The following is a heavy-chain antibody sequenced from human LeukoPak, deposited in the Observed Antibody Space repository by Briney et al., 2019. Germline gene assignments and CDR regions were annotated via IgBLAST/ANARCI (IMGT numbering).Heavy chain of an antibody. CDR2: FDPEDGET. CDR1: GYTLTELS. V-gene: IGHV1-24*01. CDR3: ATDLPREGAKLIGAFDI. Sequence: AAVKVSCKVSGYTLTELSMHWVRQAPGKGLEWRGGFDPEDGETIYAQKFQGRVTMNEDTSTDTAYMERSSLRSEDTAVYYCATDLPREGAKLIGAFDIWGQGTIVSVSS. D-gene: IGHD1-26*01. J-gene: IGHJ3*02.